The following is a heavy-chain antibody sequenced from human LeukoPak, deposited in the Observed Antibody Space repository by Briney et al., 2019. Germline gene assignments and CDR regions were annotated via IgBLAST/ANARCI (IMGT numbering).Heavy chain of an antibody. V-gene: IGHV4-59*01. CDR3: ARDLVPSVAGTRGFDP. Sequence: SETLSLTCTVPGGSISSYYWSSIRQTPGKGLGWIGDIYYSGSTNYNPSLKSRVTRSADTSKNQFSLRLTSMTAADTAVYYCARDLVPSVAGTRGFDPWGQGTLVTVSS. D-gene: IGHD6-19*01. CDR2: IYYSGST. J-gene: IGHJ5*02. CDR1: GGSISSYY.